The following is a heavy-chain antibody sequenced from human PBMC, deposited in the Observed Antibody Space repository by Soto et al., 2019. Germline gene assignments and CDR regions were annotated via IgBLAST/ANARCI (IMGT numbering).Heavy chain of an antibody. CDR2: ISSSSSYI. CDR1: GFSFSSYS. J-gene: IGHJ6*02. Sequence: GGSLSLSCAASGFSFSSYSMNWVRQAPGKGLEWVSSISSSSSYIYYADSVKGRFTISRDNAKNSLYLQMNSLRAEDTAVYYCARDQVTTEYYYYYGMDVWGQGTTVTVSS. D-gene: IGHD4-17*01. V-gene: IGHV3-21*01. CDR3: ARDQVTTEYYYYYGMDV.